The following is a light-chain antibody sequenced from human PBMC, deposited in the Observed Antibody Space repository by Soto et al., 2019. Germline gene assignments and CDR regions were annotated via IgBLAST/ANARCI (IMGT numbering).Light chain of an antibody. CDR2: EVS. V-gene: IGLV2-14*01. CDR1: SSDVRGYNY. CDR3: SAYTIRSXHYV. J-gene: IGLJ1*01. Sequence: QSSLSQPASVSGSPGQSLTISCTGTSSDVRGYNYFSWYQQHPGKAPKLMIFEVSSRPSGVSYRFYGSKSGNTASLTISGLQAEDEDDYYCSAYTIRSXHYVVGSGTKVXV.